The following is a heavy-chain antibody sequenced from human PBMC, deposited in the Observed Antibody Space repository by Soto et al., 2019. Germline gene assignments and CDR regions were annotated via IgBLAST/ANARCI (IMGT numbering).Heavy chain of an antibody. D-gene: IGHD3-9*01. Sequence: GWLRRAGSASGCTFSSYAMSWVRQAPGKGLEWVSAISGSGGSTYYADSVKGRFTISRDNSKNTLYLQMNSLRAEDTAVYYCATIEVPDNWFDPWGQGTLVTVSS. CDR1: GCTFSSYA. J-gene: IGHJ5*02. CDR3: ATIEVPDNWFDP. CDR2: ISGSGGST. V-gene: IGHV3-23*01.